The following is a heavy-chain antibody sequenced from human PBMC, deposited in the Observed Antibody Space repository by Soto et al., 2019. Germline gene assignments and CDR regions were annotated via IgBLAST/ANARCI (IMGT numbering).Heavy chain of an antibody. V-gene: IGHV1-46*01. CDR3: AREYGGVVTAIPEYFDY. CDR1: GYTFTSYY. D-gene: IGHD2-21*02. CDR2: INPSGGST. J-gene: IGHJ4*02. Sequence: GASVKVSCKASGYTFTSYYMHWVRQAPGQGLEWMGIINPSGGSTSYAQKFQGRVTMTRDTSTSTVYMELSSLRSEDTAVYYCAREYGGVVTAIPEYFDYWGQGTLVTVSS.